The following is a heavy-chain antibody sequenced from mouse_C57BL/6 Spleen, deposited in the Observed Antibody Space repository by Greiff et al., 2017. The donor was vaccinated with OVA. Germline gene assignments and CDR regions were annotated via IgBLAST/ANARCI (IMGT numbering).Heavy chain of an antibody. CDR1: GFTFSNYW. Sequence: EVKLQESGGGLVQPGGSIKLSCVASGFTFSNYWMNWVRQSPEKGLEWVAQIRLKSDNYATHYAESVKGRFTISRDDSKSSVYLQMNNLRAEDTGIYYCTRWDYGNPAWFAYWGQGTLVTVSA. J-gene: IGHJ3*01. V-gene: IGHV6-3*01. CDR2: IRLKSDNYAT. CDR3: TRWDYGNPAWFAY. D-gene: IGHD2-1*01.